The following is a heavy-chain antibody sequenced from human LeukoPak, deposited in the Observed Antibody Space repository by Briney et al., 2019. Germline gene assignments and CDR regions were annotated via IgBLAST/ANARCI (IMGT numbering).Heavy chain of an antibody. CDR3: ARSCSSTSCSDY. V-gene: IGHV3-21*01. J-gene: IGHJ4*02. CDR1: GFTFSSYS. D-gene: IGHD2-2*01. Sequence: GGSLRLSCAASGFTFSSYSMNWVRQAPGKGLEWVSSISSSSSSYIYYADSVKGRFTISRDNAKNSLYLQMNSLRAEDTAVYYCARSCSSTSCSDYWGQGTLVTVSS. CDR2: ISSSSSSYI.